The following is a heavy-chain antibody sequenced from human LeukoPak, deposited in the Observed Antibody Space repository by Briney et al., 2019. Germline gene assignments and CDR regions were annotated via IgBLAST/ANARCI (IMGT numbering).Heavy chain of an antibody. Sequence: GGSLRLSCAASGFTFGAHAMHWVRQAPGKGLEWVAVISHDGRNKYNAASVEGRFTISRDKSKSTLYLQMNSLRIEDPAVYYCARAADSSGWYYLDSWGQGTLAIVSS. CDR1: GFTFGAHA. J-gene: IGHJ4*02. D-gene: IGHD6-19*01. CDR2: ISHDGRNK. CDR3: ARAADSSGWYYLDS. V-gene: IGHV3-30*01.